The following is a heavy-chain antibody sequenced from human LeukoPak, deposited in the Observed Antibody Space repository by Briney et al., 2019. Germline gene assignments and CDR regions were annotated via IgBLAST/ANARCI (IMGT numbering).Heavy chain of an antibody. V-gene: IGHV3-20*01. Sequence: GGSLRLSCAASGFTFDDYGMSWVRQAPGKGLEWVSGINWNGGSTGCADSVKGRFTISRDNAKNSLYLQMNSLRAEDTALYHCARDYCSSTSCYTRFDPWGQGTLVTVSS. D-gene: IGHD2-2*02. CDR1: GFTFDDYG. CDR2: INWNGGST. J-gene: IGHJ5*02. CDR3: ARDYCSSTSCYTRFDP.